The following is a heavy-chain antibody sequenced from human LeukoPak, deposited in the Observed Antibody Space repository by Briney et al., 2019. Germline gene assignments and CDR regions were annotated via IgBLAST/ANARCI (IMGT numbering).Heavy chain of an antibody. J-gene: IGHJ6*03. CDR3: ARGSSSGWDYYYYYYMDV. CDR2: INHRGST. D-gene: IGHD6-19*01. CDR1: GGSLSDYY. V-gene: IGHV4-34*01. Sequence: PSETLSLTCAVYGGSLSDYYWSWIRQPPGKGLEWIGEINHRGSTTYNPSLKSRVTISVDTSKNHFSLSLSSVTAADTGVYYCARGSSSGWDYYYYYYMDVWGKGTMVTVSS.